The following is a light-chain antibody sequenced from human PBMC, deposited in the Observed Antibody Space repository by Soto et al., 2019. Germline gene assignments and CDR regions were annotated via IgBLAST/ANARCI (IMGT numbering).Light chain of an antibody. V-gene: IGLV4-69*01. CDR2: LNSDGSH. CDR1: SGHSSYA. J-gene: IGLJ3*02. CDR3: QTWGTGNWV. Sequence: QSVLTQSPCASASLGASIKLTCTLSSGHSSYAIAWHQQQPEKGPRYLMKLNSDGSHSKGDGIPDRFSGSSSGAERYLTISSLQSEDEADYYCQTWGTGNWVFGGGTKVTVL.